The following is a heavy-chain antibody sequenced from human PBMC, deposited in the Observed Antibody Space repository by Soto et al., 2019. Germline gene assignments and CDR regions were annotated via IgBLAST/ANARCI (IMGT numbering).Heavy chain of an antibody. D-gene: IGHD3-3*01. Sequence: LSLTCAVSGYSISSGYYWGWIRQPPGKGLEWIGTIYHSGSTYYNPSLKSRVTISVDTAKNQFSLKLSSVTAADTAVYYCARDRGYDFWSGYYAYWGQGTLVTVSS. V-gene: IGHV4-38-2*02. CDR1: GYSISSGYY. CDR3: ARDRGYDFWSGYYAY. CDR2: IYHSGST. J-gene: IGHJ4*02.